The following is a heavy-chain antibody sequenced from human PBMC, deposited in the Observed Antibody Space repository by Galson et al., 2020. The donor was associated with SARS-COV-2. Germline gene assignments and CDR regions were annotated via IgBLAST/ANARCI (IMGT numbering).Heavy chain of an antibody. CDR1: GLTFSSYS. J-gene: IGHJ4*02. CDR2: ISSSSKYI. V-gene: IGHV3-21*01. CDR3: AGEVRDETVMVKDLEH. D-gene: IGHD5-18*01. Sequence: GESLKISCAASGLTFSSYSMNWVRQAPGKGLEWVSCISSSSKYIYYADSLKGRFTITRDNAKNSLYLQMNSLRAEDTAVYYCAGEVRDETVMVKDLEHWGQGTLVTVSS.